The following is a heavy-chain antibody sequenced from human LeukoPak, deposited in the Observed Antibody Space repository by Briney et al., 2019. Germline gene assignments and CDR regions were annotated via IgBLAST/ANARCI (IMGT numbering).Heavy chain of an antibody. J-gene: IGHJ1*01. CDR3: ARDEGYFQH. V-gene: IGHV3-30*03. Sequence: GGSLRLSCAASGFTFSSYGMHWVRQAPGKGLEWVAVISYDGSNKYYADSVKGRFTISRDNSKNSLYLQMNSLRAEDTAVYYCARDEGYFQHWGQGTLVTVSS. CDR1: GFTFSSYG. CDR2: ISYDGSNK.